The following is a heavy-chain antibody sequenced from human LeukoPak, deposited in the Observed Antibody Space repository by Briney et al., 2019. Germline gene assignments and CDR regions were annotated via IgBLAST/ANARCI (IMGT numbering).Heavy chain of an antibody. J-gene: IGHJ4*02. CDR1: GFTFSTYA. V-gene: IGHV3-23*01. Sequence: GGSLRLSCAASGFTFSTYAMSWVRQAPGKGLEWVSAISGSGGSTYYADSVKGRFTISRDNSKNTLYLQMNSLRAEDTAVYYCAKEEETMVRGVISPLDYWGQGTLVTVSS. D-gene: IGHD3-10*01. CDR3: AKEEETMVRGVISPLDY. CDR2: ISGSGGST.